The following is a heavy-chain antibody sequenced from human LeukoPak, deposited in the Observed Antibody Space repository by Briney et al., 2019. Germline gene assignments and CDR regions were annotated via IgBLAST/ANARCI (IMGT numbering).Heavy chain of an antibody. CDR3: ARDYYDSSGYSLVREASDI. V-gene: IGHV1-18*01. CDR1: GYTFTSYG. CDR2: ISAYNGNT. D-gene: IGHD3-22*01. Sequence: ASVKVSCKASGYTFTSYGISWVRQAPGQGLEWMGWISAYNGNTNYAQKLQGRVTMTTDTSTSTAYMELRSLRSDDTAVYYCARDYYDSSGYSLVREASDIWGQGTMVTVSS. J-gene: IGHJ3*02.